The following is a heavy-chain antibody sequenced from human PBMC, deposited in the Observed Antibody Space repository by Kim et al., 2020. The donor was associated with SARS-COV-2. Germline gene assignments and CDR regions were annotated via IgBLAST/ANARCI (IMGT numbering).Heavy chain of an antibody. D-gene: IGHD2-2*01. J-gene: IGHJ6*02. Sequence: SETLSLTCAVYGGSFSGYYWSWIRQPPGKGLEWIGEINHSGSTNYNPSFKSRVTISVDTSKNQFSLKLCSVTAADTALYYCAISNIVVVPATLGLGYYYYFVRVVLSQWTTVTVAS. CDR3: AISNIVVVPATLGLGYYYYFVRVV. CDR1: GGSFSGYY. V-gene: IGHV4-34*01. CDR2: INHSGST.